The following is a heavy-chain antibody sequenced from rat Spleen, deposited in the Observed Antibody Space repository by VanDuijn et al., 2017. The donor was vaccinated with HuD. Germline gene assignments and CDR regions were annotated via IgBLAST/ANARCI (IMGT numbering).Heavy chain of an antibody. D-gene: IGHD1-4*01. CDR1: GFSLISYG. CDR3: ARSYPGVMDA. J-gene: IGHJ4*01. CDR2: IWSGGST. V-gene: IGHV2-16*01. Sequence: QVQLKESGPGLVQPSQTLSLTCTVSGFSLISYGVSWVRQPPGKGLEWMGAIWSGGSTDYNSALKSRLSISRDTSKSQVFLKMNSLQTEDTAMYFCARSYPGVMDAWGQGASVTVSS.